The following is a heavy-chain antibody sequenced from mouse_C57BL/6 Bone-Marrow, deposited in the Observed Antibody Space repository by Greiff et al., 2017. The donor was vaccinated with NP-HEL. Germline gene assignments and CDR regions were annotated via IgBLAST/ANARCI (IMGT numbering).Heavy chain of an antibody. CDR3: AGDYDGYWYFDV. CDR1: CFPITRGYY. J-gene: IGHJ1*03. D-gene: IGHD2-3*01. CDR2: ITHRGET. V-gene: IGHV12-3*01. Sequence: QLVESGPGLVKPSQSLFLTCPFTCFPITRGYYWIWIRQSPGKPLEWMGYITHRGETFYNPSLQSPISITRETSKNQFFLQLNSVTTEDTAMYYCAGDYDGYWYFDVWGTGTTVTVSS.